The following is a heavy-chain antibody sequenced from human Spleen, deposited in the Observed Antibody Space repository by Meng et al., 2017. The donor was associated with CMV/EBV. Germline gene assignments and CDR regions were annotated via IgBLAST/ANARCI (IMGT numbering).Heavy chain of an antibody. J-gene: IGHJ6*02. D-gene: IGHD6-13*01. CDR1: GFTFSDYA. CDR2: ISFDGRNK. Sequence: GESLKISCAASGFTFSDYAMHWVRQAPGKGLDWVAVISFDGRNKYFVDSVKGRFTISRDNSKNTLYLYMNSLRAEDTAVYYCAKDRSAEYYYYGMDVWGQGTTVTVSS. V-gene: IGHV3-30-3*01. CDR3: AKDRSAEYYYYGMDV.